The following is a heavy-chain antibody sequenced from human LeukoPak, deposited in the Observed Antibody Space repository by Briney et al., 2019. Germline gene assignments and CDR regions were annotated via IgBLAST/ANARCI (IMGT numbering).Heavy chain of an antibody. Sequence: GESMKISCKGSGYSFSTYWIGWVRQMPGKGLEWMGIIYPGDSDTRYSPSFQGQVTISADKSISTAYLQWSSLKASDTAMYYCARQSSSSFYYFDYWGQGTLVTVSS. J-gene: IGHJ4*02. CDR2: IYPGDSDT. CDR1: GYSFSTYW. D-gene: IGHD6-13*01. CDR3: ARQSSSSFYYFDY. V-gene: IGHV5-51*01.